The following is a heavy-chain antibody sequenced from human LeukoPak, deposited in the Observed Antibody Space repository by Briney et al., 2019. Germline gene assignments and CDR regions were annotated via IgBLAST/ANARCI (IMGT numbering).Heavy chain of an antibody. CDR1: GGSISSYY. CDR3: ARSTTEPLDY. CDR2: IYYSGST. D-gene: IGHD1-1*01. V-gene: IGHV4-59*01. J-gene: IGHJ4*02. Sequence: SETLSLTCTVSGGSISSYYWSWIRQPPGKGLEWIGYIYYSGSTNYNPSLKSRVTISVDTSKNQFSLKLSSVTAADTAVYYCARSTTEPLDYWGQGTLVTVSS.